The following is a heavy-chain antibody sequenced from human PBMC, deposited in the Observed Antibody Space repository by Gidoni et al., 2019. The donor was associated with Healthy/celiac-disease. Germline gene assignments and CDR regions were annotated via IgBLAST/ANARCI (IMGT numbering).Heavy chain of an antibody. Sequence: QLQLQESGSGLVKPSQTLSLTCAVSGGSISSGGSSWSWIRQPPGKGLEWIGYIYHRGSTYYNPSLKSRVTISVDRSKNQFRLKLSSVTAADTAVYYCARHYGSGSHYDAFDIWGQGTMVTVSS. V-gene: IGHV4-30-2*01. CDR1: GGSISSGGSS. CDR2: IYHRGST. CDR3: ARHYGSGSHYDAFDI. D-gene: IGHD3-10*01. J-gene: IGHJ3*02.